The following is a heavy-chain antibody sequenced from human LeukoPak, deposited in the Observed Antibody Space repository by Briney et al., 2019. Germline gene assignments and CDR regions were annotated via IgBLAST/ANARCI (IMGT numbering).Heavy chain of an antibody. D-gene: IGHD1-26*01. Sequence: PSETLSLTCTVSGGSISSGSYYWGWVRQPAGKGLEWLGRIYTSGSTNYNPSLKSRVTISVDTSKNQFSLKLSSVTAADTAVYYCAIRIVGATTDFDYWGQGTLVTVSS. V-gene: IGHV4-61*02. CDR1: GGSISSGSYY. CDR2: IYTSGST. J-gene: IGHJ4*02. CDR3: AIRIVGATTDFDY.